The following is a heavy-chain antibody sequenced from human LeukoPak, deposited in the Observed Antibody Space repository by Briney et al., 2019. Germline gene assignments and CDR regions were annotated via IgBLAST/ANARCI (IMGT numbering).Heavy chain of an antibody. CDR1: GFTFSSYG. J-gene: IGHJ5*01. CDR3: AKDKQTGGWFDS. V-gene: IGHV3-23*01. Sequence: GGSLRLSCAASGFTFSSYGMHWVRQAPGKGLEWVSAISGSGGSTYYADSVKGRFTISRDNSKNTLYLQMNSLRAEDTAVYYCAKDKQTGGWFDSWGRGTLVTVSS. CDR2: ISGSGGST. D-gene: IGHD1/OR15-1a*01.